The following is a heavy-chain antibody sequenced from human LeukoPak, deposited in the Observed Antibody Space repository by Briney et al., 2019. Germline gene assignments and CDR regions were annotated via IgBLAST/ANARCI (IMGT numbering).Heavy chain of an antibody. D-gene: IGHD2-2*01. CDR3: ARVHYSREHCSSTSCYASFDY. V-gene: IGHV1-8*01. CDR2: MNPNSGNT. Sequence: ASVKVSCKASGYTFTSYDINWVRQATGQGLEWMGWMNPNSGNTGYAQKFQGRVTMTRNTSISTAYMELSSLRSEDTAVYYCARVHYSREHCSSTSCYASFDYWGQRTQVTVSS. J-gene: IGHJ4*02. CDR1: GYTFTSYD.